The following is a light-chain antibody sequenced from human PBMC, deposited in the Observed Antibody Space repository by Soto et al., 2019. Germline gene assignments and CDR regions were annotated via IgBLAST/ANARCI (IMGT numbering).Light chain of an antibody. CDR2: AAS. CDR3: RRSDSTPLT. J-gene: IGKJ4*01. CDR1: QSISRY. V-gene: IGKV1-39*01. Sequence: DIQMTQPPSSLSASVGDRVTITCRASQSISRYLNWYQQEPGKAPKLLIYAASSLQSGVPSRFSGSGSGTDFTLTISSLQPEDFATYYCRRSDSTPLTFGGGTKVDIK.